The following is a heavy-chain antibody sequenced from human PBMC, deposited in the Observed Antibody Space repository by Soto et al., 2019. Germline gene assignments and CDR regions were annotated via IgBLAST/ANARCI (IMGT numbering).Heavy chain of an antibody. V-gene: IGHV3-30*03. CDR2: TPYDGSNK. CDR3: ARLYCSAASCYSVGAFDI. CDR1: GFTFSSYA. D-gene: IGHD2-15*01. Sequence: SLRLSCAASGFTFSSYAMHWVRQAPGKGLEWVAVTPYDGSNKYYADSVKGRFTISRDNSKSTLYLQMNSLRAEDTAVYYCARLYCSAASCYSVGAFDIRGQGTMVTVPS. J-gene: IGHJ3*02.